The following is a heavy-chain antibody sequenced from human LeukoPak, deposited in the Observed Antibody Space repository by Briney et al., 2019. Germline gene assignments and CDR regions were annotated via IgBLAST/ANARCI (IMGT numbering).Heavy chain of an antibody. CDR2: ISYDGSSK. CDR3: ARLLGKFRFGELIHRLPNAFDY. CDR1: GFTFSSYG. V-gene: IGHV3-30*03. J-gene: IGHJ4*02. D-gene: IGHD3-10*01. Sequence: GRSLRLSCAASGFTFSSYGMHWVRQAPGKGLEWVAVISYDGSSKYYADSVKGRFTISRDNSKNTLYLQMNSLRAEDTAVYYCARLLGKFRFGELIHRLPNAFDYWGQGTLVTVSS.